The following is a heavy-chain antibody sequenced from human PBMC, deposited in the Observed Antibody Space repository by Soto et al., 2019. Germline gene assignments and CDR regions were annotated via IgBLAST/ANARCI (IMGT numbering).Heavy chain of an antibody. CDR2: IYPGDSDT. CDR3: AETSPRLGRFLECLYGAFDI. V-gene: IGHV5-51*01. J-gene: IGHJ3*02. Sequence: GESLKISCKGSGYSFTSYWIGWVRQMPGKGLERMGIIYPGDSDTRYSPSFQGQVTISADKSISTAYLQWSSLKASDTAMYYCAETSPRLGRFLECLYGAFDIGGKGKMFTVPS. D-gene: IGHD3-3*01. CDR1: GYSFTSYW.